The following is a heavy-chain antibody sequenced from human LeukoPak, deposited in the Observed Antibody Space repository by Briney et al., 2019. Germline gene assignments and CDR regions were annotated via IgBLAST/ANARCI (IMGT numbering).Heavy chain of an antibody. D-gene: IGHD3-9*01. CDR2: IRSKGNSYAT. CDR1: GCTFSDSA. Sequence: GGSLRLSCAASGCTFSDSAMHWVRQASGKGLEWVGRIRSKGNSYATAYAASVKGRFTISRDDSKNTAYLQMNSLKTEDTAVYYCTRRNDILTGYYKRDAFDIWGQGTMVTVSS. J-gene: IGHJ3*02. V-gene: IGHV3-73*01. CDR3: TRRNDILTGYYKRDAFDI.